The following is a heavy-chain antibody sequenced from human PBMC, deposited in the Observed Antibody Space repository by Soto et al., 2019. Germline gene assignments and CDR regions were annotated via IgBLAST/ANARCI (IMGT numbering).Heavy chain of an antibody. CDR2: ISYDGSNK. D-gene: IGHD1-26*01. CDR3: ARGSLEVGATLYYFDY. Sequence: GSLRLSCAASGFTFSSYAMHWVRQAPGKGLEWVAVISYDGSNKYYADSVKGRFTISRDNSKNTLYLQMNSLRAEDTAVYYCARGSLEVGATLYYFDYWGQGTLVTVSS. V-gene: IGHV3-30-3*01. J-gene: IGHJ4*02. CDR1: GFTFSSYA.